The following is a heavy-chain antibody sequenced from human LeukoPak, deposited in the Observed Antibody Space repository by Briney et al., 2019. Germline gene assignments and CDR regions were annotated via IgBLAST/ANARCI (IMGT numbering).Heavy chain of an antibody. Sequence: PTQTLSLPCIVSDGSISYNNWRWIRPSAGKGLDLIGRIYYTGSTHYNPSLRSRVTMSVDTSKNQFSLMLSSVTAADTAVYYCARGLSGDSYGFEYWGQGTLVTVSS. D-gene: IGHD5-18*01. CDR2: IYYTGST. V-gene: IGHV4-4*07. CDR1: DGSISYNN. J-gene: IGHJ4*02. CDR3: ARGLSGDSYGFEY.